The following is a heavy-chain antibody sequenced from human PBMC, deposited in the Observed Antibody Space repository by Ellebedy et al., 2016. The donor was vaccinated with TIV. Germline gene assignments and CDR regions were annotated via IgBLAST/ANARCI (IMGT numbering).Heavy chain of an antibody. CDR3: ASYKQWIYYFDY. Sequence: GESLKISCAASGFTFSSYAMSWVRQAPGKGLEWVSVIYSGGSTYYADSVKGRFTISRDNSKNTLYLQMNSLRAEDTAVYYCASYKQWIYYFDYWGQGTLVTVSS. J-gene: IGHJ4*02. CDR1: GFTFSSYA. CDR2: IYSGGST. V-gene: IGHV3-53*01. D-gene: IGHD5-12*01.